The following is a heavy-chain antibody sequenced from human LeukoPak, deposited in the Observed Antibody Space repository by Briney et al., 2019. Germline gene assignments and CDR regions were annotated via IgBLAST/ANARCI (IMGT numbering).Heavy chain of an antibody. CDR1: GGTFSSYA. D-gene: IGHD5-18*01. Sequence: SVRVSCKASGGTFSSYAISWVRQAPGQGLEWMGRIIPIFGTTNYAQKFQGRVTITTDESTSTAYMELSSLRSEDTAVYYCARAVSVGDTAIVLWGQGTLVTVSS. CDR3: ARAVSVGDTAIVL. V-gene: IGHV1-69*05. CDR2: IIPIFGTT. J-gene: IGHJ4*02.